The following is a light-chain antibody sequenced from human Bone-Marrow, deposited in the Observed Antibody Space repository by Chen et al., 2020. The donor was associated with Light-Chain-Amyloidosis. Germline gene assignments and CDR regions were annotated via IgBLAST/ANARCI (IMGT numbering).Light chain of an antibody. CDR1: SSDVGNYNL. Sequence: QSALTQPAPVSGSPGQSITISCTGTSSDVGNYNLVSWYQQHPGKVPKLIVYEVTKRPSGVSTRFSGSKSDNTSSRTIAGLQVDEEAHYYCCSYAGRYTLVFGGGTKLSVV. CDR2: EVT. V-gene: IGLV2-23*02. CDR3: CSYAGRYTLV. J-gene: IGLJ2*01.